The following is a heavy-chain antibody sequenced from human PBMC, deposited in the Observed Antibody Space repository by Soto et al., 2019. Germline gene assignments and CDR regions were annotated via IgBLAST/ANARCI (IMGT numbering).Heavy chain of an antibody. Sequence: ELQLVESGGGLVQPGGSLRLSCAASGFSVSINYVIWVRQAPGKGLEWVSVIYSGGTTHYADSVKGRFTISRDTSKNTLYLQMNSLRVEDTAVYYCAGDSTDGDFVDAFDVWGQGTMVTVSS. CDR1: GFSVSINY. CDR2: IYSGGTT. J-gene: IGHJ3*01. D-gene: IGHD4-17*01. V-gene: IGHV3-66*01. CDR3: AGDSTDGDFVDAFDV.